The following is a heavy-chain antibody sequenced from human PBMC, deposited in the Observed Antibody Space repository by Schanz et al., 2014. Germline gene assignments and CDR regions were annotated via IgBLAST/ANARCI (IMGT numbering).Heavy chain of an antibody. CDR2: IIPILGIA. Sequence: QVQLVQSGAEVKKPGSSVKVSCKASRSTFSSYTISWVRQAPGQGLEWMGRIIPILGIANYAQNFQGRVTFTADKSTSTAYMELSSLRYEDTALYYCARGTMPGTFDIWGQGTMVTVSS. CDR1: RSTFSSYT. D-gene: IGHD2-2*01. CDR3: ARGTMPGTFDI. V-gene: IGHV1-69*02. J-gene: IGHJ3*02.